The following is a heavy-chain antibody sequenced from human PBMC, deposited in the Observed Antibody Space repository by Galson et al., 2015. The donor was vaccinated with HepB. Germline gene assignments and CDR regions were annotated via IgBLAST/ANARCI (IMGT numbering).Heavy chain of an antibody. J-gene: IGHJ4*02. Sequence: SLRLSCAASGFTFGGSAIHWVRQASGKGPEWIGHIRSKASNYAAFYVPSLKGRFTISRDDSKNMAYLHMRSLKTDDTAVYYCVRSGDFSGYSSRWGQGTLVTVSS. CDR2: IRSKASNYAA. CDR3: VRSGDFSGYSSR. CDR1: GFTFGGSA. V-gene: IGHV3-73*01. D-gene: IGHD6-13*01.